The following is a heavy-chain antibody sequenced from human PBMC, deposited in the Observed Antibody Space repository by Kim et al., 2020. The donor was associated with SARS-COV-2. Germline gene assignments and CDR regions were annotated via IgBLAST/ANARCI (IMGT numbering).Heavy chain of an antibody. CDR3: ARVQEGMTATFYYYYGMDV. J-gene: IGHJ6*02. Sequence: GGSLRLSCAASGFNFSSYSMNWVRQAPGKGLEWVSSISSSSSYIYYADSVKGRFTISRDNAKNSLYLQMNSLRAEDTAVYYCARVQEGMTATFYYYYGMDVWGQGTTVTVSS. CDR2: ISSSSSYI. D-gene: IGHD6-25*01. CDR1: GFNFSSYS. V-gene: IGHV3-21*01.